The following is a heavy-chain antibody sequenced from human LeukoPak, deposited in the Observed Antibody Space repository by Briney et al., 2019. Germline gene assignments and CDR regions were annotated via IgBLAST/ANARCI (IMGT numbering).Heavy chain of an antibody. CDR1: GFTFSSYA. CDR2: ISSNGGST. J-gene: IGHJ4*02. CDR3: ARGLFAEVGATDY. V-gene: IGHV3-64*01. Sequence: GGSLRLSCAASGFTFSSYAMHWVRQAPGKGLEYVSAISSNGGSTYYANSVKGRFTISRDNSKNTLYLQMGSLRAEDMAVYYCARGLFAEVGATDYWGQGTLVTVSS. D-gene: IGHD1-26*01.